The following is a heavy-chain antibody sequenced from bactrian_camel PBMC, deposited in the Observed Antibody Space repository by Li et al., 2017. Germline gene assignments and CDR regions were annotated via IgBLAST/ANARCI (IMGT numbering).Heavy chain of an antibody. CDR1: GSTRNC. Sequence: QVQLVESGGGSMQAGGSLRLSCTVSGSTRNCMGWFRQAPGKQREGVATISSDGLSKVYGDSVKGRFTISQDKAQAAMYLQMNNLKVDDTAMYYCAARRGPCGGTLSLGHWRYNSWGQGTQVTVS. V-gene: IGHV3S53*01. CDR2: ISSDGLSK. J-gene: IGHJ6*01. CDR3: AARRGPCGGTLSLGHWRYNS. D-gene: IGHD1*01.